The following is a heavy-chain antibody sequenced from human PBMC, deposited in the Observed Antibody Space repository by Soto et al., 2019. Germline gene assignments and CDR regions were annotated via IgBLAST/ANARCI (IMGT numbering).Heavy chain of an antibody. CDR3: ARGGGFLGY. D-gene: IGHD3-10*01. J-gene: IGHJ4*02. Sequence: QLQLQESGSGLVKPSQTLSLTCAVSGGSISSGGYSWSWIRQPPGKGLEWIGYISHTGSTYYNPSLKSRGTISVDRSKDQFSLKLSSVSAADTAVYYCARGGGFLGYWGQGTLVTVSS. CDR1: GGSISSGGYS. CDR2: ISHTGST. V-gene: IGHV4-30-2*01.